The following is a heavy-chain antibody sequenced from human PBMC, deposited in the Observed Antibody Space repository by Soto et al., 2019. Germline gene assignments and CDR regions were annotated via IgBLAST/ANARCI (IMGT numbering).Heavy chain of an antibody. D-gene: IGHD1-1*01. CDR2: IIPIFGTA. CDR3: ANAVTHLQLYFDY. Sequence: ASVKVSCKASGGTFSSYAISWVRQAPGQGLEWMGGIIPIFGTANYAQKFQGRVTITADESTSTAYMELSSLRSEDTAVYYCANAVTHLQLYFDYWGQGTLVTVSS. V-gene: IGHV1-69*13. CDR1: GGTFSSYA. J-gene: IGHJ4*02.